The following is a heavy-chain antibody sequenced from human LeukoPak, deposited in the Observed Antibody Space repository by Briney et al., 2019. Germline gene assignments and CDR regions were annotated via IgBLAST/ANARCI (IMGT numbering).Heavy chain of an antibody. J-gene: IGHJ1*01. Sequence: GGSLRLSCVASGFTFRSYGIHWVRQAPGKGLEWLAFIWYDEITKDYADSVKGRFTISRDNSKNTLYVQMNSLRADDTAVYYCASRGDSSSWYSLDLQHWGQGTLVTVSS. CDR3: ASRGDSSSWYSLDLQH. D-gene: IGHD6-13*01. CDR2: IWYDEITK. V-gene: IGHV3-30*02. CDR1: GFTFRSYG.